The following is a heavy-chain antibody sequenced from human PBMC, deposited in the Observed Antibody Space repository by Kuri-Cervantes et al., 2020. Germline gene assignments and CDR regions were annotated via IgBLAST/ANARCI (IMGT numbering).Heavy chain of an antibody. Sequence: ASVKVSCKASGYTFIRYYMHWVRQAPGQGLEWMGWISAYNGDTNYAQKLQGRVTMTTDTSTSTAYVELRSLRSDDTAVYYCARVRYYVTAGAFDIWGQGTMVTVS. CDR2: ISAYNGDT. V-gene: IGHV1-18*04. J-gene: IGHJ3*02. CDR1: GYTFIRYY. CDR3: ARVRYYVTAGAFDI. D-gene: IGHD3-10*02.